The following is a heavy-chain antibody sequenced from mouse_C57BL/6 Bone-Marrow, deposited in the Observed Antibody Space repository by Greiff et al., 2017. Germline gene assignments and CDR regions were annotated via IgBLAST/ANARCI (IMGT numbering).Heavy chain of an antibody. CDR2: IDPNSGGT. D-gene: IGHD1-1*01. J-gene: IGHJ2*01. V-gene: IGHV1-72*01. CDR3: ARGVTTVVAPFDD. Sequence: VQLQQSGAELVKPGASVKLSCKASGYTFTSYWMHWVKQRPGRGLEWIGRIDPNSGGTKYNEKFKSKATLTADKPSSTAYMQLSSLTSEDSAVYYCARGVTTVVAPFDDWGQGTTLTVSS. CDR1: GYTFTSYW.